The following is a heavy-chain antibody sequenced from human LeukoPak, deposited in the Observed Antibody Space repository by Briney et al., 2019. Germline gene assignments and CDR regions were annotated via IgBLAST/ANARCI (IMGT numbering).Heavy chain of an antibody. D-gene: IGHD6-6*01. Sequence: GGSLRLSCAASGFTVSSNYMSWVRQAPGKGLEWVSVIYSGGSTYYADSVKGRFTISRDNSKNTLYLQMNSLRAEDTAVYYCASCITARRNYYYYMDFWGKGTTVTVSS. V-gene: IGHV3-66*01. CDR2: IYSGGST. J-gene: IGHJ6*03. CDR1: GFTVSSNY. CDR3: ASCITARRNYYYYMDF.